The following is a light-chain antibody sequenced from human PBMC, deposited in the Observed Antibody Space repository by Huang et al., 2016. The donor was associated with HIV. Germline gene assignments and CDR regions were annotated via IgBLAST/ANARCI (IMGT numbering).Light chain of an antibody. Sequence: ERVMTQSPDTLSLSPGERATLYCRASQYVSSNLAWYQQKPGQAPRLLVYGASTRVIDIPARFSGSGSGTEFTLTISSLQSEDSAVYYCQQYNNWPRTFGQGTKLEIK. CDR2: GAS. V-gene: IGKV3-15*01. J-gene: IGKJ2*01. CDR1: QYVSSN. CDR3: QQYNNWPRT.